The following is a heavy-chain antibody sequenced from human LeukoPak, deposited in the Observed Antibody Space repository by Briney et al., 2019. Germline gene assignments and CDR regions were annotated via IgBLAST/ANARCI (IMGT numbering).Heavy chain of an antibody. D-gene: IGHD6-13*01. J-gene: IGHJ4*02. CDR1: GFTFSSYS. CDR2: ISSSSSYI. V-gene: IGHV3-21*04. Sequence: GGSLRLSCAASGFTFSSYSMNWVRQAPGKGLEWVSSISSSSSYIYYADSVKGRFTISRDNAKNSLYLQMNSLRAEDTALYYCAKDITLHIAAAGYFDYWGQGTLVTVSS. CDR3: AKDITLHIAAAGYFDY.